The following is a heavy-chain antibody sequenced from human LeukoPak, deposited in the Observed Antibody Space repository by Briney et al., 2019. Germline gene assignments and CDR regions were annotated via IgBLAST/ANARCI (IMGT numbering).Heavy chain of an antibody. CDR1: GGSISSSSYY. Sequence: KSSETLSLTCTVSGGSISSSSYYWAWIRQPPGKGLEWIGSIHYSGSTYYNPSLQSRVTISIDTSKNQFSLKLRFVTAADTAGYYWARGRCSGGNCPYFYYYYYMDVWGKGTTVTVSS. V-gene: IGHV4-39*07. J-gene: IGHJ6*03. CDR3: ARGRCSGGNCPYFYYYYYMDV. D-gene: IGHD2-15*01. CDR2: IHYSGST.